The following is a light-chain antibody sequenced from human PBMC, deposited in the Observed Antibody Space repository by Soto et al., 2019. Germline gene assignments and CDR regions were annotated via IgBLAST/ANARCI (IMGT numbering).Light chain of an antibody. J-gene: IGLJ2*01. CDR2: QDS. V-gene: IGLV3-1*01. CDR1: KLGDKY. Sequence: YELTPPPSVSVSPGQTASITCSGDKLGDKYACWYQQKPGQSPVLVIYQDSKRPSGIPERFSGSNSGNTATLTISGTQAMDEADYYCQAWDSSTAEVLGGGTQLTVL. CDR3: QAWDSSTAEV.